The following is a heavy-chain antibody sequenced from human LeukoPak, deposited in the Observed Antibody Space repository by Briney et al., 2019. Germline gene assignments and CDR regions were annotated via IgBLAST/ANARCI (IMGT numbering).Heavy chain of an antibody. CDR3: ARDDYYDSSGYYAY. CDR1: GFTFSSYG. J-gene: IGHJ4*02. V-gene: IGHV3-33*01. CDR2: IWYVGSNK. D-gene: IGHD3-22*01. Sequence: PGGSLRLSCAASGFTFSSYGMHWVRQAPGKGLEWVAVIWYVGSNKYYADSVKGRFTISRDNSKNTLYLQMNSLRAEDTAVYYCARDDYYDSSGYYAYWGQGTLVTVSS.